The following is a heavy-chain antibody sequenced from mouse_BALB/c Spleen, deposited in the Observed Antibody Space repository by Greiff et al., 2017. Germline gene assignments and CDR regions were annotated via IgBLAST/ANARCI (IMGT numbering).Heavy chain of an antibody. J-gene: IGHJ1*01. Sequence: VKLMESGPGLVAPSQSLSITCTVSGFSLTSYGVHWVRQPPGKGLEWLGVIWAGGSTNYNSALMSRLSISKDNSKSQVFLKMNSLQTDDTAMYYCARERGLQGYWYFDVWGAGTTVTVSS. CDR1: GFSLTSYG. CDR2: IWAGGST. D-gene: IGHD2-13*01. CDR3: ARERGLQGYWYFDV. V-gene: IGHV2-9*02.